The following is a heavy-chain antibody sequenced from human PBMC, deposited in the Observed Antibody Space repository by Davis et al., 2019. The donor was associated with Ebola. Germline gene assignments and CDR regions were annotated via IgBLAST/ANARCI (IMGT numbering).Heavy chain of an antibody. CDR1: GFTFRSYA. CDR3: ATDNWGPAL. Sequence: GESLKISCAASGFTFRSYAMSWVRQAPGKGLEWVSAMAGSSGSTYYADSVKGRFTISRDNAKKSLYLEMNSLRVDDTAVYYCATDNWGPALWGQGTLLTVSS. CDR2: MAGSSGST. V-gene: IGHV3-23*01. J-gene: IGHJ4*02. D-gene: IGHD7-27*01.